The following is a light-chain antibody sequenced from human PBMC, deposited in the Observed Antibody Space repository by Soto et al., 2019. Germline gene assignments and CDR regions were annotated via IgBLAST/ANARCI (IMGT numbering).Light chain of an antibody. CDR3: SSYAGSNNLGV. J-gene: IGLJ1*01. CDR1: SSDVGGYNY. V-gene: IGLV2-8*01. CDR2: EVS. Sequence: LAQPPSASGSPGQSVTISCTGTSSDVGGYNYVSWYQQHPGKAPKLMIYEVSKRPSGVPDRFSGSKSGNTASLTVSGLQAEDEADYYCSSYAGSNNLGVFGTGTKVTVL.